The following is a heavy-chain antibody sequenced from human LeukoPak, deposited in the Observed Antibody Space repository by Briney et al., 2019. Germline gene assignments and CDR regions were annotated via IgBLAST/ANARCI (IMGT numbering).Heavy chain of an antibody. Sequence: SETLSLTCTVSGGSISTGDYYWRWLRQPPGKGLEWIGYIYYSGSTYYNPSLKSRVTISVDTSKNQFSLKLSSVTAADTAVYYCARDRFGGIDHWGQGTLVTVSS. CDR3: ARDRFGGIDH. D-gene: IGHD3-3*01. J-gene: IGHJ5*02. CDR2: IYYSGST. CDR1: GGSISTGDYY. V-gene: IGHV4-30-4*01.